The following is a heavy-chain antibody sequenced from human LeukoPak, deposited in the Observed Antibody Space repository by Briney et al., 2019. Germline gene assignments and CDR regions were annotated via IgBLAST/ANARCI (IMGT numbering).Heavy chain of an antibody. Sequence: SETLSLTCTVSGGSISSYYWTWIRQPPGKGLEWIGYIYYSGSTNYNPSLKSRVTISVDTSKNQFSLKLSSVTAADTAVYYCARSIAARHDYWGQGTLVTVSS. J-gene: IGHJ4*02. CDR1: GGSISSYY. CDR3: ARSIAARHDY. D-gene: IGHD6-6*01. CDR2: IYYSGST. V-gene: IGHV4-59*12.